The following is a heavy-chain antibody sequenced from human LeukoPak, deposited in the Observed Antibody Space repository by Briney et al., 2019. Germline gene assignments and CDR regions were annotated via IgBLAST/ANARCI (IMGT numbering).Heavy chain of an antibody. V-gene: IGHV1-69*01. D-gene: IGHD2-21*01. Sequence: SVKVSCKASGGTFSSYAISWVRQAPGQGLEWMGGIIPIFGTANYAQKFQGRVTITADESTSTAYMELSSLRSEDTAVYYCARDDGAYCGGDCYFGDYWGQGTLVTVSS. J-gene: IGHJ4*02. CDR3: ARDDGAYCGGDCYFGDY. CDR2: IIPIFGTA. CDR1: GGTFSSYA.